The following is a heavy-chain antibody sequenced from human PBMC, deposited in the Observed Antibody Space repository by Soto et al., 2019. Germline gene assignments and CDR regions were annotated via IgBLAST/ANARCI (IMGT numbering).Heavy chain of an antibody. CDR1: GYTFTSYD. D-gene: IGHD6-25*01. Sequence: QVQLVQSGAEVKKPGASVKVSCKASGYTFTSYDISWVRQATGQGLEWMGWMNPNSGNTGFAQKFQGRVTMTSNTSITTAYMELSSLRSEDTAVYYCARERAHYGMDVWGQGTTVTVSS. CDR2: MNPNSGNT. CDR3: ARERAHYGMDV. V-gene: IGHV1-8*01. J-gene: IGHJ6*02.